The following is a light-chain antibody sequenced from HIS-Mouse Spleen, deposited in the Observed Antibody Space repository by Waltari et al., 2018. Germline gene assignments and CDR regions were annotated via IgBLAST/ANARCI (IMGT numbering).Light chain of an antibody. Sequence: DIQLTQSPSFLSASVGDRVTITCRASQGISSYLAWYQQKPGKAPKLLIYAASTVQSGDPSRFIGSGSGTEFTLTISSLQPEDFATDYCQQLNSYPPTFGQGTKVEIK. CDR2: AAS. J-gene: IGKJ1*01. V-gene: IGKV1-9*01. CDR3: QQLNSYPPT. CDR1: QGISSY.